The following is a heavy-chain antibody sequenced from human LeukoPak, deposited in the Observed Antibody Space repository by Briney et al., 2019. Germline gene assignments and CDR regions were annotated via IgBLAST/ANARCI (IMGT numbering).Heavy chain of an antibody. CDR1: GGSISSSSSY. Sequence: SETLSLTCTVSGGSISSSSSYWGWIRQPPGKGLEWIGSIYYSGSTYYNPSLKSRVTISVDTSKNQFSLKLSSVTAADTAVYYCVRDRELAYWGPGILVTVSS. CDR3: VRDRELAY. J-gene: IGHJ4*02. V-gene: IGHV4-39*07. D-gene: IGHD1-1*01. CDR2: IYYSGST.